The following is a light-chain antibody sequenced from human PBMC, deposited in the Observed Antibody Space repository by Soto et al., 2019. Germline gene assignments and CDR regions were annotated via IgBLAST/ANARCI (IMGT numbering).Light chain of an antibody. CDR3: QQGHNWPLT. CDR1: QSINSE. J-gene: IGKJ2*01. V-gene: IGKV3-15*01. CDR2: GAS. Sequence: EIVMTQSQATLSLSPGERAALSCRASQSINSELAWYQQKPGQPPRLLIYGASTRDTGVPARFTGSESGSEFTLTISGLQSEDFAVYYCQQGHNWPLTFGQGTRLEI.